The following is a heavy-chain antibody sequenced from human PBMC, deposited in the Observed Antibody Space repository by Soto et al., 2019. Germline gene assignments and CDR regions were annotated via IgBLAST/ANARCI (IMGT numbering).Heavy chain of an antibody. Sequence: GASGKVSCKASGYTFTSYGISWVRQAPGQGLEWMGWISAYNGNTNYAQKFQGRVTMTTDTSTSTAYMELRSLRSDDTAVYYCARVVGFWSGYPKPYYGMDVWGQGTTVTVSS. V-gene: IGHV1-18*04. CDR3: ARVVGFWSGYPKPYYGMDV. J-gene: IGHJ6*02. CDR2: ISAYNGNT. CDR1: GYTFTSYG. D-gene: IGHD3-3*01.